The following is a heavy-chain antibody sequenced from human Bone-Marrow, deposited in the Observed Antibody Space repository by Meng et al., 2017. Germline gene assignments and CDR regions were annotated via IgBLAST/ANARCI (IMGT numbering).Heavy chain of an antibody. Sequence: GESLKISCAASGFTFSDYYMNWVRQAPGKGLEWVSFISSNTIYNADSVKGRFTISRDNAKNSLYLQMNSLRAEDAAVYYCARDQQQHSYYCYGMDVWGQGTTVTVSS. V-gene: IGHV3-69-1*01. CDR1: GFTFSDYY. J-gene: IGHJ6*02. CDR2: ISSNTI. CDR3: ARDQQQHSYYCYGMDV. D-gene: IGHD6-13*01.